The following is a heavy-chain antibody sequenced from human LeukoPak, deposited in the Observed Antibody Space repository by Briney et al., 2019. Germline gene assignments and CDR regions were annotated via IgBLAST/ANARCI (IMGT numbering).Heavy chain of an antibody. Sequence: SETLSLTCAVYGGSFSGYYWSWIRQPPGKGLEWIREINHSGSTNYNPSLKSRVTISVDTSKNQFSLKLSSVTAADTAVYYCARLRGGPRIAAAGTSYWGQGTLVTVSS. CDR1: GGSFSGYY. D-gene: IGHD6-13*01. V-gene: IGHV4-34*01. CDR2: INHSGST. CDR3: ARLRGGPRIAAAGTSY. J-gene: IGHJ4*02.